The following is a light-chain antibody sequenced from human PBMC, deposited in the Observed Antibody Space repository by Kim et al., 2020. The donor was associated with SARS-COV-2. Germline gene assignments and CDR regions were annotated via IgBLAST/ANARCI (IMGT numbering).Light chain of an antibody. V-gene: IGLV1-51*01. CDR3: GTWDSSLKVVV. CDR2: DNN. J-gene: IGLJ2*01. CDR1: NSNIANNF. Sequence: QAVVTQPPSVSVAPGQTVTISCSGSNSNIANNFVSWYQQLPGTAPQLVIYDNNKRPSGIPDRFSGSKSGTSATLGITALQTGDEADYYCGTWDSSLKVVVVGGGTRLTVL.